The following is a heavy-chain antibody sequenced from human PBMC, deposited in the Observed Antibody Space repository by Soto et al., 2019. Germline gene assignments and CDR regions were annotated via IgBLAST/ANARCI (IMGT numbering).Heavy chain of an antibody. V-gene: IGHV3-23*01. CDR2: ITSNGYT. CDR1: GFTFRSYA. Sequence: EVQLLESGGGLVQPGGSLRLSCVASGFTFRSYAMSWVRQAPGKGLEWVSTITSNGYTVYADSVKGRFTVSRDNSENSFSLQMSSLRADDTAVYYCAKASATGKSDGMDVCGQGTTVTVSS. J-gene: IGHJ6*02. CDR3: AKASATGKSDGMDV.